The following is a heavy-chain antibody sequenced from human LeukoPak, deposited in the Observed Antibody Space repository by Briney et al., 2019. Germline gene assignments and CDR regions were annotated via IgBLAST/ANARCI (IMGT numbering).Heavy chain of an antibody. CDR3: ARAGPGGLFDY. V-gene: IGHV4-59*01. D-gene: IGHD3-16*01. J-gene: IGHJ4*02. CDR1: GGSISSYY. CDR2: IYYSGST. Sequence: KSSETLSLTCTVSGGSISSYYWSWIRQPPGKGLEWIGYIYYSGSTNYNPSLKSRVTISVDTSKNQFSLKLSSVTAADTAVYYCARAGPGGLFDYWGQGTLVTVSS.